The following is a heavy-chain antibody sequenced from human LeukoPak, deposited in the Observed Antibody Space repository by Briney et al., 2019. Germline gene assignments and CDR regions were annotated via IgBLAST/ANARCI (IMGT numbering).Heavy chain of an antibody. V-gene: IGHV4-39*01. D-gene: IGHD3-22*01. CDR2: IYYTRST. CDR1: GGSISSSSYY. J-gene: IGHJ2*01. CDR3: ARGVTMIVVVINDWYFDL. Sequence: SETLSLTCTVSGGSISSSSYYWGWIRQPPGKGLEWIGSIYYTRSTYYNPSLKSRVTISVDTSKKQFSLKLTSVTAADTAVYYCARGVTMIVVVINDWYFDLWGRGTLVTVSS.